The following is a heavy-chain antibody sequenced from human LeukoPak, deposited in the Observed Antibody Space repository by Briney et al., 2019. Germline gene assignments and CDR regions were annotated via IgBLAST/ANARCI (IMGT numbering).Heavy chain of an antibody. J-gene: IGHJ4*02. CDR2: ICTAGDT. Sequence: GGSLRLSCAASGFTFSSYDMHWVRQAPGEGLEWVSAICTAGDTYYPGSVKGRFNISRENAKNSLYLQMNSLRAGDTAVYYCARAKTGYFDYWGQGTLVTVSS. CDR3: ARAKTGYFDY. V-gene: IGHV3-13*01. CDR1: GFTFSSYD.